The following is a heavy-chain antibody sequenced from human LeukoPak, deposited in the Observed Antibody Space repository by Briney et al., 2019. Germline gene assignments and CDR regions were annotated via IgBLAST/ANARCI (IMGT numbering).Heavy chain of an antibody. D-gene: IGHD6-13*01. J-gene: IGHJ4*02. Sequence: GGSLRLSCAASGFTFSDYWMTWVRQTLGKGLECVANINQYGGEISYVDSVKGRFTISRDNAKNSLSLQMSSLRVEDTAVYYCVKGPLITAAGTYWGQGTLVTVSS. CDR1: GFTFSDYW. V-gene: IGHV3-7*03. CDR2: INQYGGEI. CDR3: VKGPLITAAGTY.